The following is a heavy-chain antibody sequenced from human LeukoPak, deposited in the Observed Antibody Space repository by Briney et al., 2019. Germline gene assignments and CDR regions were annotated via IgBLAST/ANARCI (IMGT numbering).Heavy chain of an antibody. Sequence: GGSLRLSCAASGFTFNSHGMHWVRQGPGKGPEWVAFIVYDGGYKYYADSVKGRFTISRDNSKNTLFLQMNSLRTEDTAVYYCAKVQSYYGILTGDPFDYWGQGTLVTVS. CDR1: GFTFNSHG. V-gene: IGHV3-30*02. J-gene: IGHJ4*02. CDR2: IVYDGGYK. CDR3: AKVQSYYGILTGDPFDY. D-gene: IGHD3-9*01.